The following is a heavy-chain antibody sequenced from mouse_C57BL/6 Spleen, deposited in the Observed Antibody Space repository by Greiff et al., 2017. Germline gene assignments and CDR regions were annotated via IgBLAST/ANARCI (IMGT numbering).Heavy chain of an antibody. CDR1: GSTFTSYW. V-gene: IGHV1-52*01. CDR2: IDSSDSET. D-gene: IGHD2-4*01. CDR3: ARGDYDSRRGGYAMDY. J-gene: IGHJ4*01. Sequence: QVQLQQPGAELVRPGSSVKLSCKASGSTFTSYWLPWVKQRPIQGLEWIGNIDSSDSETHYNQKFKDKATLTVDKSSSTAYMQLSSLTSEDSAVYYCARGDYDSRRGGYAMDYWGQGTSVTVSS.